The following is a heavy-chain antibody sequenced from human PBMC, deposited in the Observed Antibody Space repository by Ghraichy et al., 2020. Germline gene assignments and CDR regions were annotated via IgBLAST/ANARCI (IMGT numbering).Heavy chain of an antibody. Sequence: GGSLRLSCTASGFPFGSYGMNWVRQAPGKGLEWVSSISSNSTYIHYADSVKGRFTISRDNAKNSLYLQMNSLRAEDTALYYCVTHIRNGSPATAIPADYWGQGTLVTVSS. CDR2: ISSNSTYI. CDR3: VTHIRNGSPATAIPADY. J-gene: IGHJ4*02. D-gene: IGHD2-2*02. CDR1: GFPFGSYG. V-gene: IGHV3-21*01.